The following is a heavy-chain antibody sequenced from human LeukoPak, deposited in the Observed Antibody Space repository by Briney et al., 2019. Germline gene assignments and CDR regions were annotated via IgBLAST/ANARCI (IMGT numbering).Heavy chain of an antibody. J-gene: IGHJ6*03. CDR3: ARSGPYYYHYMDV. CDR2: IYHSGST. Sequence: SETLSLTCTVSGYSITRGYYWGWIRQPPGKGLEWIGGIYHSGSTYYNPSLKSRVAISVDTSKNQFSLKLNSVTAADTAVYYCARSGPYYYHYMDVWGKGTTVTVSS. V-gene: IGHV4-38-2*02. D-gene: IGHD3-10*01. CDR1: GYSITRGYY.